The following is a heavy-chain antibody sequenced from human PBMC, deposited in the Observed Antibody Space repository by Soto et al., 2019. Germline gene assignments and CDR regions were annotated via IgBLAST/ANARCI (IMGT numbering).Heavy chain of an antibody. CDR2: IIPIFGTA. CDR3: ARDQQGSGWSHGYYYGMDV. D-gene: IGHD6-19*01. Sequence: ASVKVSCKASGGTFSSYAISWVRQAPGQGLEWMGGIIPIFGTANYAQKFQGRVTITADESTSTAYMELSSLRSEDTAVYYCARDQQGSGWSHGYYYGMDVWGQGTTVTVSS. V-gene: IGHV1-69*13. CDR1: GGTFSSYA. J-gene: IGHJ6*02.